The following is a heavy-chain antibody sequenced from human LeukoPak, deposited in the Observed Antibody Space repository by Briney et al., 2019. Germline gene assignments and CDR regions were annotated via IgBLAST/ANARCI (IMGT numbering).Heavy chain of an antibody. CDR1: GYTFTGYH. V-gene: IGHV1-2*06. Sequence: ASVKVSCKASGYTFTGYHIHWVRQAPGQGLEWMGRINPYSGDTNFAQKFQGRATITRDTSITTAYMDLSSLTPDDTAVYFCARDQGSLTRSWYTGYWGQGTQVTVSS. CDR2: INPYSGDT. D-gene: IGHD6-13*01. CDR3: ARDQGSLTRSWYTGY. J-gene: IGHJ4*02.